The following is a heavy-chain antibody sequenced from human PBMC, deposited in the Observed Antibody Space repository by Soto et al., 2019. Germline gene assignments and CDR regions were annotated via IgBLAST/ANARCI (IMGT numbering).Heavy chain of an antibody. Sequence: GASVKVSCKASGYTFTGYYMHWVRQAPGQGLEWMGWINPNSGGTNYAQKFQGRVTVTRDTSVSTAYMELSRLRSDDTAVYYCARGAVVPAAIEPTHYYYFDYWGQGTLVTVSS. CDR3: ARGAVVPAAIEPTHYYYFDY. CDR1: GYTFTGYY. V-gene: IGHV1-2*02. J-gene: IGHJ4*02. CDR2: INPNSGGT. D-gene: IGHD2-2*02.